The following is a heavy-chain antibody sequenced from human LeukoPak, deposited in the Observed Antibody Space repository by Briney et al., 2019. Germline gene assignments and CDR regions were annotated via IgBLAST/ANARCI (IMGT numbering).Heavy chain of an antibody. J-gene: IGHJ4*02. CDR1: GFTFSSYA. CDR3: AKGRGKDGQNLFDY. CDR2: IRSDGTKT. V-gene: IGHV3-30*02. Sequence: SGGSLRLSCAASGFTFSSYAMSWVRQAPGKGLEWVTFIRSDGTKTHYADSVKGRFTISRDNSKNTLFLQIDNLRVDDTAVYYCAKGRGKDGQNLFDYWGQGTLITVSS. D-gene: IGHD5-24*01.